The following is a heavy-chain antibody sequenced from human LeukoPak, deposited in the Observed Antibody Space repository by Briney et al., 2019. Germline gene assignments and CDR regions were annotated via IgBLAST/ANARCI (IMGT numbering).Heavy chain of an antibody. Sequence: SETLSLTCTVSGGSISSYYWSWIRQPAGKGLEWIGRIYTSGNTKYNPSLESRVTISVDTSKNQFSLRLSSATAADTAVYYCARHDSSGQIYFQHWGQGTLVTVSS. CDR2: IYTSGNT. CDR1: GGSISSYY. D-gene: IGHD3-22*01. CDR3: ARHDSSGQIYFQH. J-gene: IGHJ1*01. V-gene: IGHV4-4*07.